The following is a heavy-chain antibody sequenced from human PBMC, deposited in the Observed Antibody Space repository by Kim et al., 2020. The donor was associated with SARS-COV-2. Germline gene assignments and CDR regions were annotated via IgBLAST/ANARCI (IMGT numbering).Heavy chain of an antibody. V-gene: IGHV1-18*01. CDR3: ARVGREDYFDY. D-gene: IGHD3-10*01. J-gene: IGHJ4*02. CDR2: T. Sequence: TNYAQKPQGRVTMTTDTSTSTAYMELRSLRSDDTAVYYCARVGREDYFDYWGQGTLVTVSS.